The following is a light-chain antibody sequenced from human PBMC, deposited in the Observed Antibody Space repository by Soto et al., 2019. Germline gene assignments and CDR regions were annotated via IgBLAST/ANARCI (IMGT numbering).Light chain of an antibody. V-gene: IGLV2-14*01. CDR3: SSYTNSNTLV. CDR1: SSDVGGYNY. CDR2: DVD. J-gene: IGLJ1*01. Sequence: QSVLTQPASVSGSSGQSITISCTGTSSDVGGYNYVSWYQQYPGKAPKLMIYDVDTRPSGVSNRFSGSKSGNTASLTISGLQADDEADYYCSSYTNSNTLVFGSGTKVTVL.